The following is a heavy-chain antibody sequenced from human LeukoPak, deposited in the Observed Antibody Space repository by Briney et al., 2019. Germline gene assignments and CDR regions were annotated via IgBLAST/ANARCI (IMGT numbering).Heavy chain of an antibody. V-gene: IGHV3-48*03. CDR1: GFTFSSYE. D-gene: IGHD1-1*01. Sequence: GGSLRLSCAASGFTFSSYELIWVRQAPGKGLEWISYISSSGTTIYYADSVQGRFTISRDNAKNSLYLQMISLRADDTAVYYCARTASVVPYNSLGYWGQGTLVTVSP. J-gene: IGHJ4*02. CDR2: ISSSGTTI. CDR3: ARTASVVPYNSLGY.